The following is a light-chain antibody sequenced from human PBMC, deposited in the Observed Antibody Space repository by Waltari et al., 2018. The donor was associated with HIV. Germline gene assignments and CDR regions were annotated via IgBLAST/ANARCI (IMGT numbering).Light chain of an antibody. Sequence: QSVLTQPPSASGTPGQRVTISCSGSSSNIGSNTVNWYQQLPGTAPKLLIYSNNQRPSGVPDRFSGSKSGTSGSLAISGLQSEDEADYYCAAWDGSLNGHVVFGGGTKLTVL. V-gene: IGLV1-44*01. J-gene: IGLJ2*01. CDR3: AAWDGSLNGHVV. CDR2: SNN. CDR1: SSNIGSNT.